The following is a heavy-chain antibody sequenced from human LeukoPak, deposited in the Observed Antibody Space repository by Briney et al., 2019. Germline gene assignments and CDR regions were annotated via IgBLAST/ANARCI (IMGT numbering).Heavy chain of an antibody. D-gene: IGHD3-9*01. CDR1: GYTFSSYG. V-gene: IGHV1-18*01. CDR3: ARVGLLTGYYFFDY. Sequence: ASVKVSCTTSGYTFSSYGITWVRQAPGQGLEWVGWIRGDNGDTNYAQKLQGRVTMTTDTSTSTAYMELRSLGSDETAVYYCARVGLLTGYYFFDYWGQGTLVTVSS. CDR2: IRGDNGDT. J-gene: IGHJ4*02.